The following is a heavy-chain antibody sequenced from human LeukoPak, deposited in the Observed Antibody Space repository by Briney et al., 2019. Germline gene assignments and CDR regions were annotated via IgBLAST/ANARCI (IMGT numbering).Heavy chain of an antibody. J-gene: IGHJ6*03. V-gene: IGHV4-39*01. D-gene: IGHD1-1*01. Sequence: SETLSLTCTVSGGSISSSKYYWGWIRQPPGKGLEWIGSIYYSGSTYYNPSLKSRVTISVDTSKNQSSLKLSSVTAADTAIYYCATGTGHYYYYYYMDVWGKGTTVTVSS. CDR2: IYYSGST. CDR3: ATGTGHYYYYYYMDV. CDR1: GGSISSSKYY.